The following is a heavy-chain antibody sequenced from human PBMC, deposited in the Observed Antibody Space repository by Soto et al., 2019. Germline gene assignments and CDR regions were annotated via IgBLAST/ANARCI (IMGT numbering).Heavy chain of an antibody. Sequence: SETLSLTCSVSGDSINNGAYYWNWIRQHPDKRLEWIGYIYYSGSTFYAPSLRSRVTISADTSNNHFSLKLSSVTAADTAVYYCAASCVGCGGFNYYGMDVWGQGTTVTGSS. D-gene: IGHD2-21*01. J-gene: IGHJ6*02. V-gene: IGHV4-31*03. CDR3: AASCVGCGGFNYYGMDV. CDR2: IYYSGST. CDR1: GDSINNGAYY.